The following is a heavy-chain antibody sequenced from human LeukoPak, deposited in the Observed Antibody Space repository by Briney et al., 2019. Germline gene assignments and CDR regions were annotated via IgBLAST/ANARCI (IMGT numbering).Heavy chain of an antibody. V-gene: IGHV4-59*08. CDR3: ARHERYCSGGSCYHHLHFDY. CDR1: GGSISSYY. CDR2: IYYSGST. D-gene: IGHD2-15*01. J-gene: IGHJ4*02. Sequence: SETLSLTCTVSGGSISSYYWSWIRQPPGKGLEWIGYIYYSGSTNYNPSLKSRVTISVDTSKNQFSLELSSVTAADTAVYYCARHERYCSGGSCYHHLHFDYWGQGTLVTVSS.